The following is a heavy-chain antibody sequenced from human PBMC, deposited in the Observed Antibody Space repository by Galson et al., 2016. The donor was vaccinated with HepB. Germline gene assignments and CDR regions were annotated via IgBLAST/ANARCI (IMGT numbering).Heavy chain of an antibody. CDR3: ARDIGVAHYYYYGMDL. J-gene: IGHJ6*02. V-gene: IGHV4-59*01. D-gene: IGHD1-26*01. CDR2: ITDNGST. CDR1: GGSISRYY. Sequence: SETLSLTCSVSGGSISRYYWSWIRQPPGKGLEWIAYITDNGSTEYNPSLKSRVTISVYRPNNQLSLRLSSVTAADTARYYCARDIGVAHYYYYGMDLWGQGTTVTVSS.